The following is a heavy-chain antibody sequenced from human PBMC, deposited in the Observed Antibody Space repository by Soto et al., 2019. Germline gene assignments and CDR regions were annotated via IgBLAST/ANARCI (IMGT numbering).Heavy chain of an antibody. D-gene: IGHD3-16*01. CDR3: TRDIGGRGAY. V-gene: IGHV3-74*01. CDR1: GFTFSSYW. CDR2: INEYGSVI. J-gene: IGHJ4*02. Sequence: DVQLVESGGGLVRPGGSLRLSCAASGFTFSSYWMHWVRQVPGKGLVWVSRINEYGSVINYADSVKGRFTIFRDNSKNPLYLQMNSLRAEDAAVSYCTRDIGGRGAYWGQGTLVTVSS.